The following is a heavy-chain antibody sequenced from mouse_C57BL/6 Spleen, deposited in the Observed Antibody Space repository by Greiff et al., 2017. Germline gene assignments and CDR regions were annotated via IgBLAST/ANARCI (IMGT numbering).Heavy chain of an antibody. J-gene: IGHJ4*01. V-gene: IGHV1-55*01. CDR2: IYPGSGST. CDR3: AREGMMVHYVGYYAMDY. CDR1: GYTFTSSW. Sequence: QVQLKESGAELVKPGASVKMSCKASGYTFTSSWITWVKQRPGQGLEWIGDIYPGSGSTNYNEKFKSKATLTVDTSSSTADMQLSSLTSEDSAVYYCAREGMMVHYVGYYAMDYWGQGTSVTVSS. D-gene: IGHD2-3*01.